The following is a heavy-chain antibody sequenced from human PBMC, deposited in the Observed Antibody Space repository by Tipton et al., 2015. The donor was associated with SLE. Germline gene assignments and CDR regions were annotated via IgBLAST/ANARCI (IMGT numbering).Heavy chain of an antibody. D-gene: IGHD1-1*01. CDR1: GFTFSAYY. V-gene: IGHV3-11*01. J-gene: IGHJ4*02. Sequence: GSLRLSCAASGFTFSAYYMSWIRQAPGKGLEWVSYISSSGSTIYYADSVKGRFTISRDNAKNSLYLQMNSLRAEDTAVYYCARDGAVGWNDSLDYWGQGTLVTVSS. CDR3: ARDGAVGWNDSLDY. CDR2: ISSSGSTI.